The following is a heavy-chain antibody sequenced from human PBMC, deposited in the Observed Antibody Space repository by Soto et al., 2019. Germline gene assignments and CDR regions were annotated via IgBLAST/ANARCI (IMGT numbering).Heavy chain of an antibody. CDR2: IYYSGST. D-gene: IGHD1-20*01. CDR3: ARRLDNTLDF. CDR1: GGSISSYY. J-gene: IGHJ4*02. V-gene: IGHV4-59*01. Sequence: SETLSLTCTVSGGSISSYYWSWIRQPPGKGLEWIGYIYYSGSTNYNPSLKSRVTISVDTSKNQFSLKLSSVTAADTAVYYCARRLDNTLDFWGQGTLVTVSS.